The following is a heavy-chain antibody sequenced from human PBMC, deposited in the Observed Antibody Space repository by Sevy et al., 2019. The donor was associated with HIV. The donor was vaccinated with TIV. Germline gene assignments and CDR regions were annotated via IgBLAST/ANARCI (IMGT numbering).Heavy chain of an antibody. D-gene: IGHD3-22*01. CDR2: ILPIFGLA. Sequence: ASVKVSSKASGGTFTSYSISWVRQAPGQGLEWMGGILPIFGLAHYAQKFQGRVTITADESTSTAYMELSSLRSEDTAVYYCARVGYYDSSGHYPFDYWGQGTLVTVSS. CDR3: ARVGYYDSSGHYPFDY. J-gene: IGHJ4*02. CDR1: GGTFTSYS. V-gene: IGHV1-69*13.